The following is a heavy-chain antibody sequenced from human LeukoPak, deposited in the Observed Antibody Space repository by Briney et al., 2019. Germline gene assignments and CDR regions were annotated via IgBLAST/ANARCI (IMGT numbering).Heavy chain of an antibody. V-gene: IGHV3-53*01. J-gene: IGHJ6*02. CDR3: AREYGDYAYYYYGMDV. Sequence: GGSLRLSCAASGLTVSSNYMSWVRQAPGKGLEWVSVIYSGGSTYYADSVKGRFTISRDNSKNTLYLQMNSLRAEDTAVYYCAREYGDYAYYYYGMDVWGQGTTVTVSS. D-gene: IGHD4-17*01. CDR1: GLTVSSNY. CDR2: IYSGGST.